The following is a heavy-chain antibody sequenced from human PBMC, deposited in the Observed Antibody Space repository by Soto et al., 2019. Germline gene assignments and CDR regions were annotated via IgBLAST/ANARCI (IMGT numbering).Heavy chain of an antibody. CDR2: IKQDGSEK. V-gene: IGHV3-7*01. CDR1: GLTFIDYW. CDR3: AKLSIAGPNGVY. D-gene: IGHD6-6*01. J-gene: IGHJ4*02. Sequence: GSLILSCAASGLTFIDYWMSWVRHAPGKGVEWVATIKQDGSEKFYVDSVKGRFTVARDNAKNSLYLQLDSLRAEDTAVYYWAKLSIAGPNGVYWGQGT.